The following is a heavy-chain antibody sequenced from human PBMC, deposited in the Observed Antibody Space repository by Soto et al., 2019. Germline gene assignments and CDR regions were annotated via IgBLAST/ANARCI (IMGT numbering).Heavy chain of an antibody. V-gene: IGHV3-11*01. CDR2: ISNSGSTV. CDR1: GFTFSDYY. D-gene: IGHD7-27*01. J-gene: IGHJ3*02. CDR3: ASSKLGVGDAFDS. Sequence: QVQLVDSGGGLVKPGGSLRLSCAASGFTFSDYYMSYIRQAPGKGLEWVAYISNSGSTVYYADSVKGRFTISRDNSKNSLYLEMNSLRTEDTAVYDCASSKLGVGDAFDSWCQGTMVTVSS.